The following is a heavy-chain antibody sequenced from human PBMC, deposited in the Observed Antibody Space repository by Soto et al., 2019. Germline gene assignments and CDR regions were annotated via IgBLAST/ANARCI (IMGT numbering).Heavy chain of an antibody. V-gene: IGHV3-23*01. CDR1: GFTFSSYA. CDR2: ISGSGGST. D-gene: IGHD3-10*01. J-gene: IGHJ4*02. Sequence: GGSLRLSCAASGFTFSSYAMSWVRQAPGKGLEWVSAISGSGGSTYYADSVKGRFTISRDNSKNTLYLQMNSLRAEDSAVYYCAKADYGSVSYYLYYFDYWGQGTLVTVSS. CDR3: AKADYGSVSYYLYYFDY.